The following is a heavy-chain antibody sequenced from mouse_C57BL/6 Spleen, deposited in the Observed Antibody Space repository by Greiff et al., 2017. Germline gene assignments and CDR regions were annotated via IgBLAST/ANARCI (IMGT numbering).Heavy chain of an antibody. D-gene: IGHD2-4*01. V-gene: IGHV6-3*01. CDR3: TVHDYSYWYFDV. CDR2: IRLKSDNYAT. J-gene: IGHJ1*03. Sequence: EVKLMESGGGLVQPGGSMKLSCVASGFTFSNYWMNWVRQSPEKGLEWVAQIRLKSDNYATHYAESVKGRFTISRDDSKSSVYLQRNNLRAEDTGIYYCTVHDYSYWYFDVWGTGTTVTVSS. CDR1: GFTFSNYW.